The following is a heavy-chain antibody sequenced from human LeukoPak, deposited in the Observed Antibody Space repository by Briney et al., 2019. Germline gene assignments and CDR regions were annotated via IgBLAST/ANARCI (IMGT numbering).Heavy chain of an antibody. J-gene: IGHJ4*02. Sequence: LETPSLTRTVPGGPLNSYHWSWVRQPPGEGLEWIGGIYYSGSTNYNPSLKSRVTISVDTSKNQFSLKLSSVTAADTAVYYCARGGRGYSGYVGGYYFDYWGQGTLVTVSS. V-gene: IGHV4-59*01. D-gene: IGHD5-12*01. CDR3: ARGGRGYSGYVGGYYFDY. CDR2: IYYSGST. CDR1: GGPLNSYH.